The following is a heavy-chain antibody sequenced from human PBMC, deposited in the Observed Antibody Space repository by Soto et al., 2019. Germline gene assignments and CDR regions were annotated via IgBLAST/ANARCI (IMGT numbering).Heavy chain of an antibody. CDR1: GFSLSTRGVG. Sequence: QITLKESGPPLVKPTQTLTLTCTFSGFSLSTRGVGVGWIRQPPGKALEWLALIYWDDDKRYSPSLKTRLTITKDTSKNQVVLTLTNMDPVDIATYSCAHIGVSRWFDFWGQGTLVTVSS. D-gene: IGHD6-13*01. CDR2: IYWDDDK. CDR3: AHIGVSRWFDF. V-gene: IGHV2-5*02. J-gene: IGHJ4*02.